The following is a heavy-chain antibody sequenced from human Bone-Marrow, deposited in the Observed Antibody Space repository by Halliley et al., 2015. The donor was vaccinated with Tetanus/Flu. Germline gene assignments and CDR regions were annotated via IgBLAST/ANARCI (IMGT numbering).Heavy chain of an antibody. J-gene: IGHJ6*02. CDR3: ARGGCSWSDSYSSPFYAMDV. D-gene: IGHD2-21*02. Sequence: MYSDVNPSYADSVKGRFTIPRHNSKNALSLQMDSLRAEDAAVYFCARGGCSWSDSYSSPFYAMDVWGQGSTVTVSS. CDR2: MYSDVNP. V-gene: IGHV3-53*01.